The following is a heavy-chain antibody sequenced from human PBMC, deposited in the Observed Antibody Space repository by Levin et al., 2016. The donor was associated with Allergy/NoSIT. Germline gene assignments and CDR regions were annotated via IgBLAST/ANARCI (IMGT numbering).Heavy chain of an antibody. Sequence: GESLKISCVASGFTFSDYYMTWIRQAPGRGLEWLSYISSTSSYTYHADSLKGRFTISRDNAKNSLYLQMNGLRAEDTAVYYCARGSEVGATSALNYWGQGTLVTVSS. D-gene: IGHD1-26*01. J-gene: IGHJ4*02. CDR1: GFTFSDYY. CDR3: ARGSEVGATSALNY. CDR2: ISSTSSYT. V-gene: IGHV3-11*05.